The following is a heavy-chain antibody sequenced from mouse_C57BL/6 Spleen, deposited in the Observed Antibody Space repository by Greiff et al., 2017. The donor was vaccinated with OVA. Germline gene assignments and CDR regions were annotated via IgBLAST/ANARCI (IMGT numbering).Heavy chain of an antibody. CDR2: ISGGGGNT. D-gene: IGHD3-3*01. V-gene: IGHV5-9*01. Sequence: EVKLVESGGGLVKPGGSLKLSCAASGFTFSSYTMSWVRPTPEKRLEWVATISGGGGNTYYPDSVKGRFTISRDNAKNTLYLQMSRMRSEDTALYYCARSYGNYFDYWGQGTTLTVSS. CDR1: GFTFSSYT. J-gene: IGHJ2*01. CDR3: ARSYGNYFDY.